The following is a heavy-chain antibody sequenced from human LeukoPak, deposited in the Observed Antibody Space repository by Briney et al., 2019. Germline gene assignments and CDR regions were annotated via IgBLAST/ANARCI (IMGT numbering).Heavy chain of an antibody. J-gene: IGHJ5*02. Sequence: SKTLSLNCTVSGGSISSFFLSLIRPPPGKGLEWIGYVSYSGSTNYNPSLKSRVTISIDTSKSQLSLRLTSVTAADTAVYFCARGYSANYGRFDPWGQGTLVTVSS. V-gene: IGHV4-59*01. D-gene: IGHD1-26*01. CDR1: GGSISSFF. CDR3: ARGYSANYGRFDP. CDR2: VSYSGST.